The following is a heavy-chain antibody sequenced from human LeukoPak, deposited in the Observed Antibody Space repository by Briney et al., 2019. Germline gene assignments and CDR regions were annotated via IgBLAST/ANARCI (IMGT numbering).Heavy chain of an antibody. CDR3: ARDHGGYSPY. V-gene: IGHV1-18*04. J-gene: IGHJ4*02. D-gene: IGHD3-22*01. Sequence: ASVKVSCKASGYTFNDFAINWVRQAPGQGLEWMGWISGFNGNTKYPQNLQGRVTMTIYTSTSTAYMEVKNLRTDDTAVYYCARDHGGYSPYWGQGTLVTVSS. CDR2: ISGFNGNT. CDR1: GYTFNDFA.